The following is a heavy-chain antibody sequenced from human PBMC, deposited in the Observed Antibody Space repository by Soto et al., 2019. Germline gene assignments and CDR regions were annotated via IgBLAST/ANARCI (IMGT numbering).Heavy chain of an antibody. J-gene: IGHJ2*01. CDR2: IYSGGST. V-gene: IGHV3-53*01. CDR1: GFTVSSNY. CDR3: ANLVGARDWYFDL. Sequence: GGSLRLSCAASGFTVSSNYMSWVRQAPGKGLEWVSVIYSGGSTYYADSVKGRFTISRDNSKNTLYLQMNSLRAEDTAVYYCANLVGARDWYFDLWGRGTLVTVSS. D-gene: IGHD1-26*01.